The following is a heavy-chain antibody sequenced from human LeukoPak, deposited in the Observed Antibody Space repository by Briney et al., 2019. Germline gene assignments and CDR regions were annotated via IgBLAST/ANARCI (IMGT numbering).Heavy chain of an antibody. CDR2: IWYDGSNK. Sequence: GGSLRLSCAASGFTFSSYGMHWVRQAPGKGLEWVAVIWYDGSNKNYADSVKGRFTISRDNSKNTLYLQMNSLKFEDTAMYYCTRRSTIWGRGTRVTVSS. D-gene: IGHD5-24*01. V-gene: IGHV3-33*01. CDR1: GFTFSSYG. CDR3: TRRSTI. J-gene: IGHJ4*02.